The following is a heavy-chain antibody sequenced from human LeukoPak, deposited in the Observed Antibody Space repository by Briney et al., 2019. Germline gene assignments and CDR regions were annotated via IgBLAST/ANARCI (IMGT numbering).Heavy chain of an antibody. Sequence: ASVKVSCEASGYTFINYDINWVRQATGQGLEWMGWMNPNNGRTGYAQKFQCRVTMNRNSSISTAYMELNTLTSDDTAVYYCARGSWITGTTSYYYHMDVWGKGTTVTVSS. CDR3: ARGSWITGTTSYYYHMDV. CDR1: GYTFINYD. J-gene: IGHJ6*03. V-gene: IGHV1-8*01. D-gene: IGHD1-7*01. CDR2: MNPNNGRT.